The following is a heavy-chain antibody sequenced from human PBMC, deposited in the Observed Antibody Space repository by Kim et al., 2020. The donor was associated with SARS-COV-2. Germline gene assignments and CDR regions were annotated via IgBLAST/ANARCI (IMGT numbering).Heavy chain of an antibody. Sequence: GGSLRLSCAASGFSFRIYGMQWVRQAPGKGLEWVAYMSSDGSKKTYADSVQGRFTISRDNSKNTLYLQMNSLTVEDTAVYYCEADPTGSYVDGYWGQGTL. CDR2: MSSDGSKK. J-gene: IGHJ4*02. D-gene: IGHD1-26*01. CDR3: EADPTGSYVDGY. CDR1: GFSFRIYG. V-gene: IGHV3-30*02.